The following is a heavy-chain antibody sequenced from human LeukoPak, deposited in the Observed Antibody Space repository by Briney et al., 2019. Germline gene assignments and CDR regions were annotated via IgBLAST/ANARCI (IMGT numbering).Heavy chain of an antibody. CDR3: ARGTGITMSTDLDY. Sequence: ISYDGSNKYYADSVKGRFTISRDNSKNTLYLQMNSLRAEDTAVYYCARGTGITMSTDLDYWGQGTLVTVSS. CDR2: ISYDGSNK. J-gene: IGHJ4*02. V-gene: IGHV3-30-3*01. D-gene: IGHD3-10*02.